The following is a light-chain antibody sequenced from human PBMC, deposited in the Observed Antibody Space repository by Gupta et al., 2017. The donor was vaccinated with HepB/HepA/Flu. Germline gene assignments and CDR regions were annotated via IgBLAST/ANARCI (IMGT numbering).Light chain of an antibody. CDR2: KAS. CDR1: QSISSW. V-gene: IGKV1-5*03. CDR3: QQYNSYST. Sequence: DIQMTQSPSTLSASVGDRVTITCRASQSISSWLAWYQQKPGKAPKLLISKASGLESGVSSRFSGSGSGTEFTLTISSLQPDDFATYYCQQYNSYSTFGQGTKVEIK. J-gene: IGKJ1*01.